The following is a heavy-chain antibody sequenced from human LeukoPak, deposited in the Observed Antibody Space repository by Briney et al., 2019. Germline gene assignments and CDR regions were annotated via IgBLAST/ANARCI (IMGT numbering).Heavy chain of an antibody. V-gene: IGHV3-49*04. CDR3: IRNVPDWNYAMDV. CDR1: GFTFGNYA. J-gene: IGHJ6*02. Sequence: GGSLRLSCTASGFTFGNYALTWVRQAPGRGLEWLSFIRSKAYGGTTEYAASVKGRFSTSRDDSQSIAYLQMNSLKTEDTAVYYCIRNVPDWNYAMDVWGHGTTVTVSS. D-gene: IGHD3/OR15-3a*01. CDR2: IRSKAYGGTT.